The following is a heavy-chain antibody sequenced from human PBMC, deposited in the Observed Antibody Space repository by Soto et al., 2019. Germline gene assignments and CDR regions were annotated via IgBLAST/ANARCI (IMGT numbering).Heavy chain of an antibody. V-gene: IGHV3-74*01. CDR1: GFTFDYYW. Sequence: EVQLVESGGGLVQPGGSLRLSCVASGFTFDYYWMHWVRQAPGEGLMWVSRLQTDGRHPDYADSVKGRFTISRDNAKNKLVLQTNYLRGGYTAACYCARGGDSEYWGQGTLVTVSS. J-gene: IGHJ4*02. CDR3: ARGGDSEY. D-gene: IGHD2-21*02. CDR2: LQTDGRHP.